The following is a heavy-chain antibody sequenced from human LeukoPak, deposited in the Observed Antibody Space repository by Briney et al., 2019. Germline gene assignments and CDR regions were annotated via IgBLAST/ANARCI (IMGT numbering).Heavy chain of an antibody. Sequence: SETLSLTCTVSGGSISSYYWSWIRQPPGKGLEWIGYIYYSGGTNYNPSLKSRVTLSVDTSKNQFSLKLSSVPAADTAVYYCASATYYDILTGYIRPVHAFDTWGQGTMVTVSS. CDR2: IYYSGGT. J-gene: IGHJ3*02. D-gene: IGHD3-9*01. CDR1: GGSISSYY. CDR3: ASATYYDILTGYIRPVHAFDT. V-gene: IGHV4-59*01.